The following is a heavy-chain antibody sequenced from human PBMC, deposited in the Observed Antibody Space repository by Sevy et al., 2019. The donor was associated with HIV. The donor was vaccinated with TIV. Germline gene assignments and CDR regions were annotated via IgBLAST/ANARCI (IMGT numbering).Heavy chain of an antibody. D-gene: IGHD2-15*01. CDR2: IRSKANSYAT. Sequence: GGSLRLSCAASGFTFSGSAMHWVRQASGKGLEWVGRIRSKANSYATAYAASVKGRFTISRDDSKNTAYLQMNSLKTEDTAVYYCTRLPLSCSGDSCHGTWGQGTLVTVSS. CDR1: GFTFSGSA. V-gene: IGHV3-73*01. CDR3: TRLPLSCSGDSCHGT. J-gene: IGHJ5*02.